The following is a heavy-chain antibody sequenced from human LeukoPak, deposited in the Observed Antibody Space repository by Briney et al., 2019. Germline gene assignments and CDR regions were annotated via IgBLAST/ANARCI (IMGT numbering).Heavy chain of an antibody. J-gene: IGHJ4*02. CDR2: VNLQGST. CDR1: GGSITNTNY. V-gene: IGHV4-4*02. Sequence: SETLSLTRGVSGGSITNTNYWTWVRQPPGRGLEWIGEVNLQGSTNYNPSLMGRVAISVDTSENHISLQLTSVTAADTAVYYCAREGGPYRPLDYSGQGTLVTVSS. CDR3: AREGGPYRPLDY.